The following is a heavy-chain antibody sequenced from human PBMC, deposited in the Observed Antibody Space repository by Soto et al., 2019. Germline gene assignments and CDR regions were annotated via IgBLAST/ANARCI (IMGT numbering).Heavy chain of an antibody. CDR2: INPSGGST. J-gene: IGHJ6*02. Sequence: GASVKVSCKASGYTFTSYYMHWVRQAPGQGLEWMGIINPSGGSTSYAQKFQGRVTMTRDTSTSTVYMELSSLRSEDTAVYYCARDLTILRYFYWLLYKNYYYYGMDVWGQGTTVTVSS. CDR3: ARDLTILRYFYWLLYKNYYYYGMDV. CDR1: GYTFTSYY. D-gene: IGHD3-9*01. V-gene: IGHV1-46*01.